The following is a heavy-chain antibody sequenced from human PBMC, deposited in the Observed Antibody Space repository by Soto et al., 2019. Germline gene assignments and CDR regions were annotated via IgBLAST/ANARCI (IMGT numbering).Heavy chain of an antibody. J-gene: IGHJ4*02. V-gene: IGHV4-31*03. CDR2: IYYSGST. D-gene: IGHD2-8*02. CDR1: GGPISSGGYY. CDR3: ARDKITGLFDY. Sequence: SETLSLTCTVSGGPISSGGYYWSWIRQHPGTGLEWIGDIYYSGSTNYNPSLKSRVTISVDTSKNQFSLKLTSVTAADTAVYYCARDKITGLFDYWGQGTLVTVSS.